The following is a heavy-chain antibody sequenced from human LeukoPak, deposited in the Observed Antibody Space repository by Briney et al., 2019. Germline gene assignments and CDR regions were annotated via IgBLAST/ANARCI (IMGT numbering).Heavy chain of an antibody. V-gene: IGHV4-34*01. D-gene: IGHD6-13*01. CDR3: ARGWYSSSWFDY. J-gene: IGHJ4*02. CDR2: INHSGST. CDR1: GGSFSGYY. Sequence: SATLSLTCAVYGGSFSGYYWSWLRQPPGKGLEWIGEINHSGSTNYNPSLKSRVTISVDTSKNQFSLKLSSVTAADTAVYYCARGWYSSSWFDYWGQGTLVTVSS.